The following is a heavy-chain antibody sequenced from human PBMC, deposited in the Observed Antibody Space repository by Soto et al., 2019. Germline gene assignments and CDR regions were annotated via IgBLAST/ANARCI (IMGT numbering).Heavy chain of an antibody. Sequence: QVQLQESGPGLVKPSQTLSLTCTVSGGSISSGDYYWSWIRQPPGKGLEWIGYIYYSGSTNYNPSLKSRVTISVDTSKNQFSLKLSSVTAADTAVYYCVRVRGVSSSDYYYYGMDVWGQGTTVTVSS. J-gene: IGHJ6*02. V-gene: IGHV4-30-4*01. CDR2: IYYSGST. CDR1: GGSISSGDYY. CDR3: VRVRGVSSSDYYYYGMDV. D-gene: IGHD6-6*01.